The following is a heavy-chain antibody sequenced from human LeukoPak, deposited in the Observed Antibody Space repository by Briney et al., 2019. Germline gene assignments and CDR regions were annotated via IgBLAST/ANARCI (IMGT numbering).Heavy chain of an antibody. D-gene: IGHD1-26*01. J-gene: IGHJ4*02. CDR3: ASGAGCESGY. CDR2: IDQDGSEK. CDR1: GSTSSQNF. Sequence: GGSLRPSCAVSGSTSSQNFMSRVRQTPEKGLEWVANIDQDGSEKNYVDSVKGRFTISRDNAKNSLFLQMNSLRAEDTAIYYCASGAGCESGYWGQGTLVTVSS. V-gene: IGHV3-7*01.